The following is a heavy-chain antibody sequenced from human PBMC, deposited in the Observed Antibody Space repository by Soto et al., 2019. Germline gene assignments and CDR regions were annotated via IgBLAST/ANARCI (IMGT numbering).Heavy chain of an antibody. D-gene: IGHD3-10*01. CDR1: GGSISSYY. Sequence: SETLSLTCTVSGGSISSYYWSWIRQPPGKGLKWIGYFHYSGSTNYNPSLKSRVTISVDTSKNQFSLYLQMTSLRAEDTALYYCAKDLPGELLPTCFDSWGPGTLVTVSS. CDR3: AKDLPGELLPTCFDS. CDR2: FHYSGST. V-gene: IGHV4-59*12. J-gene: IGHJ5*01.